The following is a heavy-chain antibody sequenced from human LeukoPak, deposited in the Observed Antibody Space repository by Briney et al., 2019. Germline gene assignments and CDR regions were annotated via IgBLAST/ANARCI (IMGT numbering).Heavy chain of an antibody. J-gene: IGHJ4*02. D-gene: IGHD7-27*01. V-gene: IGHV4-34*01. CDR2: INHSGST. CDR1: GGSFSGYY. Sequence: SETLSLTCAVYGGSFSGYYWSWIRQPPGKGLEWIGEINHSGSTNYNPSLKSRVTISVDTSKNQFSLKLSSVTAADTAVYYCARYGATGGFDYRGQGTLVTVSS. CDR3: ARYGATGGFDY.